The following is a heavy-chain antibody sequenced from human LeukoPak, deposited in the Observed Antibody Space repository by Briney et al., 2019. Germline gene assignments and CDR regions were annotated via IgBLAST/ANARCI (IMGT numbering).Heavy chain of an antibody. Sequence: PGGSLRLSCVGSGFTFRSHAMSWVRQAPEKGLEFVSGIYENGGTTYYADSVKGRFSISRDNSKNTLYLQMNSLRAEDTAVYYCAKATVLLMIEEGWYFDYWGQGTLVTVSS. V-gene: IGHV3-23*01. D-gene: IGHD3-22*01. CDR3: AKATVLLMIEEGWYFDY. CDR1: GFTFRSHA. CDR2: IYENGGTT. J-gene: IGHJ4*02.